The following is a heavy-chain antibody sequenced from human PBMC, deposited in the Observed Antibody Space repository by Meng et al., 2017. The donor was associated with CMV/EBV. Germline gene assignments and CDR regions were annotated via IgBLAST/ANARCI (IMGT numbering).Heavy chain of an antibody. CDR3: AGGNTINSGSYFYYFDY. J-gene: IGHJ4*02. D-gene: IGHD1-26*01. CDR1: GYTFTGYY. V-gene: IGHV1-2*02. Sequence: ASVKVSCKASGYTFTGYYMHWVRQAPGQGLEWMGWINPNSGGTNYAQKFQGRVTMTRDTSISTAYMELSRLRSDDTAVYYCAGGNTINSGSYFYYFDYWGQGTLVTVSS. CDR2: INPNSGGT.